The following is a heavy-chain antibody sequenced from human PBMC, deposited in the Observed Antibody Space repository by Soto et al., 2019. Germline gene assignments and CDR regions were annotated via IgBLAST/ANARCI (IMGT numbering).Heavy chain of an antibody. CDR2: ISSSSSTI. D-gene: IGHD4-17*01. J-gene: IGHJ6*03. CDR1: GFTFSSYS. CDR3: ARDKSYDYGDYTNYMDV. Sequence: GGSLRLSCAASGFTFSSYSMNWVRQAPGKGLEWVSYISSSSSTIYYADSVKGRFTISRDNAKNSLYLQMNSLRAEDTAVYYCARDKSYDYGDYTNYMDVWGKGTTVTVSS. V-gene: IGHV3-48*01.